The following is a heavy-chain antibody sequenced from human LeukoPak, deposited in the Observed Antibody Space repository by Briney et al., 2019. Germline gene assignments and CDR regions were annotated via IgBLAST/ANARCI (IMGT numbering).Heavy chain of an antibody. Sequence: ASVKVSCKVSGNTLTEVSRHWVRQAPGKGLQWIGGFDPANGGKIYAQQFQGRVTMTEDTSTDTAYMELNSLRSEDTAVYYCVAEGCSGGICYPYFDLWGRGTLVIVSS. D-gene: IGHD2-15*01. V-gene: IGHV1-24*01. CDR1: GNTLTEVS. CDR2: FDPANGGK. CDR3: VAEGCSGGICYPYFDL. J-gene: IGHJ2*01.